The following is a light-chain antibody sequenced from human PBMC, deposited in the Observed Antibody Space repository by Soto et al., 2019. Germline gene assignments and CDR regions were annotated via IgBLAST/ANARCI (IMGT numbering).Light chain of an antibody. V-gene: IGKV3-15*01. Sequence: EIVLTQSPATLSVSPGERATLSCRAIQSVSSYLAWYQQKPGQAPRLLIYGASTRATGIPVRFSGSGSGTEFTLTISSLQSEDFAIYYCQQYNNWPPWITFGQGTRLEIK. CDR1: QSVSSY. CDR2: GAS. J-gene: IGKJ5*01. CDR3: QQYNNWPPWIT.